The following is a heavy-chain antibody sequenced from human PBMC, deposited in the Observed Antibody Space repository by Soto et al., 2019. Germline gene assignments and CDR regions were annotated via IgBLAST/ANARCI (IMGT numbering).Heavy chain of an antibody. CDR1: DGSIVGGGYY. CDR2: IYYSGST. CDR3: ARSRYSSSFSTRINWFDP. Sequence: SETLSLPSTVSDGSIVGGGYYRSCIRKPPGKGLEWIGYIYYSGSTNYNPSLKSRVTISVDTSKNQFSLKLSSVTAADTAVYYCARSRYSSSFSTRINWFDPWGQGTLVTVSS. J-gene: IGHJ5*02. V-gene: IGHV4-61*08. D-gene: IGHD6-6*01.